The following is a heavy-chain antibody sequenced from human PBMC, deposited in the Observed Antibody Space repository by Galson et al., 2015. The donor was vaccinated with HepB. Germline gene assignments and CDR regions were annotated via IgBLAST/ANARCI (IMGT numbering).Heavy chain of an antibody. V-gene: IGHV1-8*01. Sequence: SVKVSCKASGYTFTSYDINWVRQATGQGLEWMGWMNPNSGNTGYAQKFQGRVTMTRNTSISTAYMELSSLRSEDTAVYYCARATNGVWNYYYYYMDVWGKGTPVTVSS. CDR2: MNPNSGNT. CDR3: ARATNGVWNYYYYYMDV. J-gene: IGHJ6*03. D-gene: IGHD2-8*01. CDR1: GYTFTSYD.